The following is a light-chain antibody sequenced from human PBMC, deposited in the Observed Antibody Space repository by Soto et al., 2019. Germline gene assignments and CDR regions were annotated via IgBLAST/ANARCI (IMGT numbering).Light chain of an antibody. CDR3: QQTFSTFWT. Sequence: DIQMTQSPSSLSTSVGDRVTISCRASENVNRYLNWFQQKPGKVPQLLIHGASNLQSGVSSRFRGSGFGTDFTLTISDLQPEDFATYYCQQTFSTFWTFGPGTKLELK. J-gene: IGKJ2*01. V-gene: IGKV1-39*01. CDR1: ENVNRY. CDR2: GAS.